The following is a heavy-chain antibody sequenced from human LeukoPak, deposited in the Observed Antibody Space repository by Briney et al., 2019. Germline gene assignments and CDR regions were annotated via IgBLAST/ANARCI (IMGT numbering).Heavy chain of an antibody. CDR1: GFTFSNYW. D-gene: IGHD2-21*01. V-gene: IGHV3-74*01. Sequence: GGSLRLSCAASGFTFSNYWMFWVRQAPGRGLVWVSSIKRDGSNTNYADSVKGRFTVSRDNAKNTLYLQMNSLRAEDTAVYYCVRKLLKDCGKDWWGQGTLVTVSS. CDR2: IKRDGSNT. CDR3: VRKLLKDCGKDW. J-gene: IGHJ4*02.